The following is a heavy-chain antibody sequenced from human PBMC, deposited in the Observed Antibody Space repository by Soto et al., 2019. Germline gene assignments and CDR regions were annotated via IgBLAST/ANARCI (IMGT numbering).Heavy chain of an antibody. D-gene: IGHD3-9*01. CDR2: ISYDGSNK. CDR1: GFTFSSYG. CDR3: AKSQLVVRYFDWTSDDSDY. Sequence: EGSLRLSCAASGFTFSSYGMHWVRQAPGKGLEWVAVISYDGSNKYYADSVKGRFTISRDNSKNTLYLQMNSLRAGDTAVYYCAKSQLVVRYFDWTSDDSDYWGQGTLVTVSS. V-gene: IGHV3-30*18. J-gene: IGHJ4*02.